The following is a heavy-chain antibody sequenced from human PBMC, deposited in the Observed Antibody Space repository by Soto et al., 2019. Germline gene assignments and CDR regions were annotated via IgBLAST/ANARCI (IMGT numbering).Heavy chain of an antibody. D-gene: IGHD3-3*01. CDR1: GFTFSSYS. J-gene: IGHJ6*02. CDR2: ISSSSSYI. Sequence: GGSLRLSCAASGFTFSSYSMNWVRQAPGKGLEWVSSISSSSSYIYYADSVKGRFTISRDNAKNSLYLQMNSLRAEDTAVYYCARVGVFGVVMRYYGMDVWGQGTTVTVSS. CDR3: ARVGVFGVVMRYYGMDV. V-gene: IGHV3-21*01.